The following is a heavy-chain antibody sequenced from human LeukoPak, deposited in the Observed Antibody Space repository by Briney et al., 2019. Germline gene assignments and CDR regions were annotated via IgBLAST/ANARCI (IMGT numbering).Heavy chain of an antibody. D-gene: IGHD6-13*01. J-gene: IGHJ4*02. V-gene: IGHV4-4*02. CDR2: IYHSGST. CDR3: ARFHRGMVAADFDY. CDR1: GFTFSSYAM. Sequence: GSLRLSCAASGFTFSSYAMSWVRQAPGKGLEWIGEIYHSGSTNYNPSLKSRVTISVDKSKNQFSLKLSSVTAADTAVYYCARFHRGMVAADFDYWGQGTLVTVSS.